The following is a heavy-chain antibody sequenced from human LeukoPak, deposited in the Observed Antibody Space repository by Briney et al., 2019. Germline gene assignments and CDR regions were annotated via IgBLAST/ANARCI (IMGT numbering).Heavy chain of an antibody. CDR2: IYYSGST. CDR1: GGSISSYY. CDR3: ATRIAGDAFDI. V-gene: IGHV4-59*08. Sequence: SETLSLTCTVSGGSISSYYWSWIRQPPGKGLEWIGYIYYSGSTNYNPSLKSRVTISVDTSKNQFSLKLSSVTAADTAVYYCATRIAGDAFDIWGQGTMVTVSS. J-gene: IGHJ3*02. D-gene: IGHD1-26*01.